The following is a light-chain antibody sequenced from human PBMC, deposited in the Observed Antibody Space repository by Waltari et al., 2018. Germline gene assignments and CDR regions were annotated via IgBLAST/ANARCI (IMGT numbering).Light chain of an antibody. CDR2: WAS. V-gene: IGKV4-1*01. Sequence: DIVMTQSPESLAVSLGERATINCKSSESVLYSSNNKNHLAWYQQKPGQPPTLLLYWASTRKSGVPDRFSGSGSETDFTLTVTSLQAEDVAVYYCQQYYSTPLTFGGGTKVEIK. CDR1: ESVLYSSNNKNH. J-gene: IGKJ4*01. CDR3: QQYYSTPLT.